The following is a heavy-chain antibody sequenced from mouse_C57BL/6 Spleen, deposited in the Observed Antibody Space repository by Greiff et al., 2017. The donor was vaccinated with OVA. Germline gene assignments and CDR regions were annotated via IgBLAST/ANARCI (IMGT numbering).Heavy chain of an antibody. CDR1: GFIFSDYG. Sequence: EVKLVESGGGLVKPGGSLKLSGAASGFIFSDYGMHGVRQAPEKGLEWVAYISSGSSTIYYADTVKGRFTISRDNAKNTLFLQMTSLRSEDTAMYYCASVDYDDYYAMDYWGQGTSVTVSS. J-gene: IGHJ4*01. CDR3: ASVDYDDYYAMDY. D-gene: IGHD2-4*01. V-gene: IGHV5-17*01. CDR2: ISSGSSTI.